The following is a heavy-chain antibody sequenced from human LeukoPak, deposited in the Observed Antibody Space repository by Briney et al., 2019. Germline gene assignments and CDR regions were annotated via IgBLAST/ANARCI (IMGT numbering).Heavy chain of an antibody. J-gene: IGHJ4*02. D-gene: IGHD1-26*01. Sequence: GASVKVSCKAFAFSFTSFGINWGRQAHGQGLEWMGWISGYNGDTKYAQKFQGRVTMTTDTSTSTAYMELRSLRSDDTAVYYFARGTWETAARPYSFDTWGQGTLVTVTS. CDR2: ISGYNGDT. CDR1: AFSFTSFG. V-gene: IGHV1-18*01. CDR3: ARGTWETAARPYSFDT.